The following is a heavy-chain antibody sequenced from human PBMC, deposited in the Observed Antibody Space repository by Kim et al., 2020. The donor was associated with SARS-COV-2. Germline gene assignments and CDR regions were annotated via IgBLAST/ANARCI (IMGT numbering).Heavy chain of an antibody. CDR3: ARAYDSSGYSRY. CDR2: ISYDGSNK. Sequence: GGSLRLSCAASGFTFSSYAMHWVRQAPGKGLEWVAVISYDGSNKYYADSVKGRFTISRDNSKNTLYLQMNSLRAEDTAVYYCARAYDSSGYSRYWGQGTLVTVSS. CDR1: GFTFSSYA. J-gene: IGHJ4*02. V-gene: IGHV3-30*04. D-gene: IGHD3-22*01.